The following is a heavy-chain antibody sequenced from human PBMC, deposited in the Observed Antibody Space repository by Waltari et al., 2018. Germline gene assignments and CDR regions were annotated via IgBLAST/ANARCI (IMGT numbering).Heavy chain of an antibody. V-gene: IGHV4-4*02. J-gene: IGHJ4*02. Sequence: QLQLQQSGPGLVKPSESLSLTSGVTGDSMSDNYWWSWVRQSPGKGLEWIGQIHRSGRTYYNPSLESRVTVSMDTSNNKFSLKMSSAIAADTAVYYCARDRGRGLYFDSWGQGTLVTVSP. CDR3: ARDRGRGLYFDS. CDR1: GDSMSDNYW. CDR2: IHRSGRT. D-gene: IGHD2-15*01.